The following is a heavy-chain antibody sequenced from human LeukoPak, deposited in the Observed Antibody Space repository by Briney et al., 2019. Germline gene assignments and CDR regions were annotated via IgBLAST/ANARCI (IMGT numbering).Heavy chain of an antibody. V-gene: IGHV1-46*01. J-gene: IGHJ5*02. CDR2: INPSDGST. Sequence: ASATVSCKASGYTFTSYYMHWVRQAPGQGLEWMGKINPSDGSTMYAQKFQGRVTIPADKSTSTAYMELSSLRSEDTAVYYCATKVPNDSSGYYYRGQFDPWGQGTLVTVSS. CDR3: ATKVPNDSSGYYYRGQFDP. CDR1: GYTFTSYY. D-gene: IGHD3-22*01.